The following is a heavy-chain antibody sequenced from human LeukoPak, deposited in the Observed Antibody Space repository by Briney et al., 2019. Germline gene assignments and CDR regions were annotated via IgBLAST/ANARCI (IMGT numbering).Heavy chain of an antibody. CDR1: GGSISSSSYY. D-gene: IGHD2-2*01. V-gene: IGHV4-39*01. J-gene: IGHJ4*02. CDR2: FFHSGST. Sequence: PSETLSLTCTVSGGSISSSSYYWGFIRQPPGEGLEWIGSFFHSGSTFYHPSVKSRVTISVDTSKNQFSLKLTSVTAADTAVYYCARQDPPTCSSSSCYPGGYFDNWGQGTLVTVSS. CDR3: ARQDPPTCSSSSCYPGGYFDN.